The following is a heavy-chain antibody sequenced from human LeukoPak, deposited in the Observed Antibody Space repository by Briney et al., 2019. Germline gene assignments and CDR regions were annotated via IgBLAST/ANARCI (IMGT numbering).Heavy chain of an antibody. J-gene: IGHJ6*03. CDR3: ARGPPRGKYYYMDV. V-gene: IGHV3-13*01. D-gene: IGHD1-1*01. CDR2: LGTAGET. Sequence: AGGTLRLSCAASGFTDSSFDMHWVRQPTGQGLEWVSTLGTAGETYYPGSVEGRFTLSRDNAKNSMYLQMNSLTAGDTAVYYCARGPPRGKYYYMDVWGKGTTVTVSS. CDR1: GFTDSSFD.